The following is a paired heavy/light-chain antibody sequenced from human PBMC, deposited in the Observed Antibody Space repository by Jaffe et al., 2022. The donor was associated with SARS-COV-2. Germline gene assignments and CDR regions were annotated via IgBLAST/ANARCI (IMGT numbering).Heavy chain of an antibody. D-gene: IGHD6-25*01. Sequence: EVQLLESGGGLVQPGGSLRLSCAASGFTFSSYDMTWVRQAPGKGLEWLSAIRSSGGYTFYADSVKGRFTISRDNSKNTLYLQVNSLRAEDTAVYYCAKSTTSAATRYAMDVWGQGTTVTVSS. V-gene: IGHV3-23*01. CDR2: IRSSGGYT. CDR1: GFTFSSYD. J-gene: IGHJ6*02. CDR3: AKSTTSAATRYAMDV.
Light chain of an antibody. CDR3: QQYNSYPNT. V-gene: IGKV1-5*03. J-gene: IGKJ2*01. CDR2: KAS. CDR1: QSISNW. Sequence: DIQMTQSPSTLSASVGDRVTITCRASQSISNWLAWYQQKPGKAPKLLIYKASSLESGVPSSFSGSGSGTEFTLTISSLQPDDFATYYCQQYNSYPNTFGQGTKLEIK.